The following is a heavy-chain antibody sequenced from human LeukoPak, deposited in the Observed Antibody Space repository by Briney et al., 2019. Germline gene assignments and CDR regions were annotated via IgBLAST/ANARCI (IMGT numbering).Heavy chain of an antibody. CDR3: ARAKPKNMVRGLIMRRESRYYFDY. CDR2: ISGSGGST. J-gene: IGHJ4*02. CDR1: AFTFSSYG. V-gene: IGHV3-23*01. Sequence: PGGSLRLSCAASAFTFSSYGMTWVRQAPGKGLEWVSAISGSGGSTYYADSVKGRFTISRDNSKSTLYIQMNSLRAEDTAVYYCARAKPKNMVRGLIMRRESRYYFDYWGQGTLVTVSS. D-gene: IGHD3-10*01.